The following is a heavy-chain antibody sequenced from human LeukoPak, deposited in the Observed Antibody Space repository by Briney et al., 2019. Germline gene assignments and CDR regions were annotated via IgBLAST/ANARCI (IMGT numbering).Heavy chain of an antibody. CDR2: IYYSGST. Sequence: SETLSLTCAVYGGSFSGYYWGWIRQPPGKGLEWIGSIYYSGSTYYNPSLKSRVTISVDTSKNQFSLKLSSVTAADTAVYYCTRLSSSYYYYMDVWGKGTTVTISS. CDR1: GGSFSGYY. V-gene: IGHV4-34*01. D-gene: IGHD6-13*01. J-gene: IGHJ6*03. CDR3: TRLSSSYYYYMDV.